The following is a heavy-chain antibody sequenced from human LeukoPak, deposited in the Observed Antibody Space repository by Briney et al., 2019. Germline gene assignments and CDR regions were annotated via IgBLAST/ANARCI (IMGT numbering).Heavy chain of an antibody. V-gene: IGHV1-18*04. J-gene: IGHJ3*02. CDR3: ASSSRHDYGDGFDI. Sequence: ASVKVSCKASGDTFTGYYMHWVRQAPGQGLEWMGWITAYNDNKHYVQKFQGRVTMTTDKLTTKAYIELASLRPDDTAMYYCASSSRHDYGDGFDIWGQGTMVTVSS. CDR1: GDTFTGYY. CDR2: ITAYNDNK. D-gene: IGHD4/OR15-4a*01.